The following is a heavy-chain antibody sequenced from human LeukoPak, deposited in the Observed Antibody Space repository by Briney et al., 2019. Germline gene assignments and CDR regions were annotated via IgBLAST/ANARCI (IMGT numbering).Heavy chain of an antibody. CDR3: ARDIAAAGAYYYYYMDV. D-gene: IGHD6-13*01. J-gene: IGHJ6*03. Sequence: PSETLSLTCTVSGGSISSYYWSWIRQPAGKGLECIGRIYTSGSTNYHPSLKSRVTLSVDTSKDQFSLKLSSVTAADTAVYYCARDIAAAGAYYYYYMDVWGKGTTVTVSS. V-gene: IGHV4-4*07. CDR1: GGSISSYY. CDR2: IYTSGST.